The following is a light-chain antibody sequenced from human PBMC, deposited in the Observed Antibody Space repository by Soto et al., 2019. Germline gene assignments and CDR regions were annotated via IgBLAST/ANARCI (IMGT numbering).Light chain of an antibody. CDR3: QHYHSFSIT. CDR2: DSS. J-gene: IGKJ5*01. CDR1: QNISIW. V-gene: IGKV1-5*01. Sequence: IQMTQSPSTPSASVGDRVPIPFRASQNISIWLAWYPQRPGRAPRLLIYDSSSLESGVPSTFSGSGSGTEFSLTISNLRPDDFATYYCQHYHSFSITFGQGTRLEIK.